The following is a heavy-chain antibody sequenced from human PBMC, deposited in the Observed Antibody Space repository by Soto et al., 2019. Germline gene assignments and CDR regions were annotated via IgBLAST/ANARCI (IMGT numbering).Heavy chain of an antibody. V-gene: IGHV3-21*01. Sequence: PGGSLRLSCAASGFTFSSYSMNWVRQAPGKGLEWVSSISSSSSYIYYADSVNARFTISRDNAKTSLYLQMNSLSAEDTAVYYCAKDTVAAAPRRYYYYGMDVWGQGTTVTVSS. CDR3: AKDTVAAAPRRYYYYGMDV. J-gene: IGHJ6*02. D-gene: IGHD6-13*01. CDR2: ISSSSSYI. CDR1: GFTFSSYS.